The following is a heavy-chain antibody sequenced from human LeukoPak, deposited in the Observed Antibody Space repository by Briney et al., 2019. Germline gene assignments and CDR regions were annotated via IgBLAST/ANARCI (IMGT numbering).Heavy chain of an antibody. D-gene: IGHD3-9*01. J-gene: IGHJ5*02. Sequence: PSETLSLTCTVSGGSISSYYWSWIRQPPGKGLEWIGYIHYSGGITYYNPSLKSRVTISIDTSKNQFSLKVTSVTAADTAVYYCARTKGTLTGDNWFDPWGQGTLVTVSS. V-gene: IGHV4-59*08. CDR1: GGSISSYY. CDR2: IHYSGGIT. CDR3: ARTKGTLTGDNWFDP.